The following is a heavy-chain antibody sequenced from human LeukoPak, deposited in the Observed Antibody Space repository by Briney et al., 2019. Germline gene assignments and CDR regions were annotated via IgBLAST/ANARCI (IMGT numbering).Heavy chain of an antibody. CDR2: IYYSGST. Sequence: SETLSLTCTVSGGSISSYYWSWIRQPPGKGLEWIGYIYYSGSTNYNPSLKSRVTISVDTSKNQFSLKLSSVTAADTAVYYCARDGGGGGSYYSDYWGQGTLVTVSS. D-gene: IGHD1-26*01. CDR3: ARDGGGGGSYYSDY. V-gene: IGHV4-59*01. CDR1: GGSISSYY. J-gene: IGHJ4*02.